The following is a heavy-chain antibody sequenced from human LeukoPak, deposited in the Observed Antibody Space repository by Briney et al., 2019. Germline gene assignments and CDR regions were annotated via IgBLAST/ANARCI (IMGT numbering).Heavy chain of an antibody. Sequence: SVKVSCKASGGTFSSYAISWVRQAPGQGLEWMGRIIPILGIANYAQKFQGRVTITADKSTSTAYMELSSLRSEDTAVYYCARDMISGGSYYGGRGFDYWGQGTLVTVSS. D-gene: IGHD1-26*01. J-gene: IGHJ4*02. CDR3: ARDMISGGSYYGGRGFDY. CDR1: GGTFSSYA. V-gene: IGHV1-69*04. CDR2: IIPILGIA.